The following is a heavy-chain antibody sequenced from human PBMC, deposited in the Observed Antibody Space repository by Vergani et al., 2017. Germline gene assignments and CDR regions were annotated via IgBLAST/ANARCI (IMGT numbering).Heavy chain of an antibody. D-gene: IGHD1-26*01. Sequence: EVQLLESGGGLVQPGGSLRLSCAASGFTFSNYAINWVRQAPGKGLEWVSAISGSGGTTYFAASVKGRFTMSRDNSKNTVYLQMNSLRVDDTAVYYCAKDGSTWPSRYFHYWGQGTLVTVSS. V-gene: IGHV3-23*01. J-gene: IGHJ4*02. CDR1: GFTFSNYA. CDR2: ISGSGGTT. CDR3: AKDGSTWPSRYFHY.